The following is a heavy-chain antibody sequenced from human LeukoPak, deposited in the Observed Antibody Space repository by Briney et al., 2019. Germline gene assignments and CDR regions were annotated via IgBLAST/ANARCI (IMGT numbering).Heavy chain of an antibody. CDR3: ARDIVVVPAAISQSYYYGMDV. CDR2: INAGNGNT. V-gene: IGHV1-3*01. D-gene: IGHD2-2*01. Sequence: ASVKVSCKASGYTFTSYAMHWVRQAPGQRLEWMGWINAGNGNTKYSQKFQGRVTITRDTSASTAYMELSSLRSEDTAVYYCARDIVVVPAAISQSYYYGMDVWGQGTTVTVS. J-gene: IGHJ6*02. CDR1: GYTFTSYA.